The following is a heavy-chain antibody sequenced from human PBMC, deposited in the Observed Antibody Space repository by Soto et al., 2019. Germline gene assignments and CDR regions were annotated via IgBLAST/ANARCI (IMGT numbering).Heavy chain of an antibody. CDR1: GFTFSGYG. Sequence: QVQLVESGGGVVQPGRPLRLSCAASGFTFSGYGMHWVRQAPGKGLEWVAVIWNDGSKSYHADSVKGRFTISRDNPKNTLYLQMNSLRVEDTAVYYCAKASGVVPLDYWGQGTLVTVSS. CDR2: IWNDGSKS. D-gene: IGHD3-3*01. J-gene: IGHJ4*02. CDR3: AKASGVVPLDY. V-gene: IGHV3-33*03.